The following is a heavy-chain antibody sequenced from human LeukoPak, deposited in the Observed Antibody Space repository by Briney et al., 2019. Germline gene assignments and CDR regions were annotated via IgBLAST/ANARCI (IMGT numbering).Heavy chain of an antibody. J-gene: IGHJ6*02. Sequence: GASVKVSCKASGYTFTGYYMHWVRQAPGQGLEWMGWINPNGGGTNYAQKFQGRVTMTRDTSISTAYMELSRLRSDDTAVYYCARDPERWLQFRFYYYYGMDVWGQGTTVAVSS. D-gene: IGHD5-24*01. CDR1: GYTFTGYY. CDR3: ARDPERWLQFRFYYYYGMDV. V-gene: IGHV1-2*02. CDR2: INPNGGGT.